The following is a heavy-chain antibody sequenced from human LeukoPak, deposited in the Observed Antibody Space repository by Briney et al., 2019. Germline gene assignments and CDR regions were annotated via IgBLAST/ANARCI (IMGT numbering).Heavy chain of an antibody. Sequence: GRSLRLSCAASGFTFSSYGMHWVRQAPGKGLEWVAVISYDGSNKYYADSVKGRFTISRDNSKNTLYLQMNSLRAEDTAVYYCAKEGSSVDVDAFDIWGQGTMVTVSS. CDR1: GFTFSSYG. CDR3: AKEGSSVDVDAFDI. CDR2: ISYDGSNK. D-gene: IGHD2-2*01. J-gene: IGHJ3*02. V-gene: IGHV3-30*18.